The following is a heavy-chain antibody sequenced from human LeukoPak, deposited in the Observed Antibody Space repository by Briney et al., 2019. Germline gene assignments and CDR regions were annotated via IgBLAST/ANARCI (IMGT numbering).Heavy chain of an antibody. CDR2: INHSGST. V-gene: IGHV4-34*01. Sequence: SETLSLTCAVYGGSFSGYYWSWIRQPPGKGLEWIGEINHSGSTNYNPSLKSRVTISVDTSKNQFSLKLSSVTAADTAVYYCARGYVGWFDPWGQGTLVHVSS. D-gene: IGHD1-26*01. CDR1: GGSFSGYY. CDR3: ARGYVGWFDP. J-gene: IGHJ5*02.